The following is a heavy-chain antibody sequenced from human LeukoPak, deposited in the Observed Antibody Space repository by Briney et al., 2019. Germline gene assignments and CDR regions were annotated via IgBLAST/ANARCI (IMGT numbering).Heavy chain of an antibody. D-gene: IGHD3-22*01. CDR2: MYYSGST. CDR1: GXSISSRNYY. Sequence: SETLSLTCTVSGXSISSRNYYWGWIRQPPGKGLEWIGSMYYSGSTYYNPSLKSRVTISVETSKNQFSLKLSSVTAADTAVYYCARHYDSSGYWYYWGQGTLVTVSS. J-gene: IGHJ4*02. CDR3: ARHYDSSGYWYY. V-gene: IGHV4-39*01.